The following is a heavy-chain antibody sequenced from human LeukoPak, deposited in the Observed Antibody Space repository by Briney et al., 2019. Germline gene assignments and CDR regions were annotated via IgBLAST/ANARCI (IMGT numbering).Heavy chain of an antibody. CDR2: IAGSDGFT. CDR3: VRSLDY. CDR1: GFPFSSYA. Sequence: GGSQRLSCAASGFPFSSYAMNRVRQAPGKGLEWVSVIAGSDGFTQYADSVKGRFTISRDNSKNTVYLQMNRLRVEDTALYYCVRSLDYWGQGTLVTVSS. V-gene: IGHV3-23*01. J-gene: IGHJ4*02.